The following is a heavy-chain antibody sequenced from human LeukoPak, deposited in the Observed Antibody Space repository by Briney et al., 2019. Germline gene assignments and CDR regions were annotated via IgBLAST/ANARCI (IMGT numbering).Heavy chain of an antibody. V-gene: IGHV3-30*04. CDR3: ARGFESDPPYYDFWSGYYNRGYYYYGMDV. Sequence: PGGSLRLSCAASGFTFSSYAMHWVRQAPGKGLEWVAVISYDGNNKYYADSVKGRFTISRDNAKNTLYLQMNSLRAEDTAVYYCARGFESDPPYYDFWSGYYNRGYYYYGMDVWGQGTTVTVSS. D-gene: IGHD3-3*01. CDR2: ISYDGNNK. CDR1: GFTFSSYA. J-gene: IGHJ6*02.